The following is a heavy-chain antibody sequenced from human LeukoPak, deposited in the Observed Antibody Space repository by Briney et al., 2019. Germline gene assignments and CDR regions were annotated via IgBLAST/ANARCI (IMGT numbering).Heavy chain of an antibody. CDR1: GFTFSYYA. Sequence: GGSLRLSCAASGFTFSYYAMHWVRQAPGKGLEWVAVISYDESNEYYADSVKGRFTISRDNSKNTLSLQMNTLRPEDTAVYYCARPIDNGSGSYYFDYWGQGTLVTVSS. V-gene: IGHV3-30-3*01. J-gene: IGHJ4*02. CDR3: ARPIDNGSGSYYFDY. CDR2: ISYDESNE. D-gene: IGHD3-10*01.